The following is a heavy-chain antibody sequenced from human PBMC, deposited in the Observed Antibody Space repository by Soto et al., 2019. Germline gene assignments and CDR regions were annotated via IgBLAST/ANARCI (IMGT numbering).Heavy chain of an antibody. CDR1: GGSMTNVDDN. CDR2: IYDGGST. J-gene: IGHJ4*02. Sequence: QVQLQESGPGLVKPSQTLSLTCTVSGGSMTNVDDNWSWIRQAPDKGLEWIGHIYDGGSTYTNQSLKSRVTILRDTSKNRYTLKLSSLRDADTAGYYCTRGPSGDKVDYWGQGTLVTVSS. V-gene: IGHV4-30-4*01. CDR3: TRGPSGDKVDY. D-gene: IGHD7-27*01.